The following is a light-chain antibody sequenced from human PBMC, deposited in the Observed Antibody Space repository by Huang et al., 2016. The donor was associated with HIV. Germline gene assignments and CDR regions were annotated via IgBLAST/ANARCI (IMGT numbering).Light chain of an antibody. J-gene: IGKJ4*01. Sequence: DIQMTQSPSSLSASVGDRVTITCRASQGISNYLAWYQQKPGKVPKVLIYAASTLQSGVPSRFSGSGSGTDFTRTISSLQPEDVATYYCQRYNSAPDLTFGGGTKVEIK. CDR3: QRYNSAPDLT. V-gene: IGKV1-27*01. CDR1: QGISNY. CDR2: AAS.